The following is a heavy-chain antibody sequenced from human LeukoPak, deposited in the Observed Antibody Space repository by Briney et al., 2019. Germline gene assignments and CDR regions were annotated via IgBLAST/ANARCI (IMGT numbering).Heavy chain of an antibody. CDR3: ARLKARRWLQLGRYFDY. Sequence: SETLSLTCAVYGGSFSGYYWSWIRQPPGKGLEWIGEINHSGSTNYNPSLKSRVTISVDTSKNQFSLKLSSVTAADTAVYYCARLKARRWLQLGRYFDYWGQGTLVTVSS. V-gene: IGHV4-34*01. D-gene: IGHD5-24*01. CDR1: GGSFSGYY. CDR2: INHSGST. J-gene: IGHJ4*02.